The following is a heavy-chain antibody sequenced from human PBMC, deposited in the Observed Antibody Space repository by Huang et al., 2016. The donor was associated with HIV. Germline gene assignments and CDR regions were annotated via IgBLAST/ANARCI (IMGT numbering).Heavy chain of an antibody. CDR2: ISGSGTT. D-gene: IGHD6-13*01. CDR1: GFSFSDYG. Sequence: EVQLLESGGGLVQAGGSQSLSCAASGFSFSDYGMTWVRQAPGKGLEWVSAISGSGTTYYRESVKGRFTISRDNSKNTLFLQTNSLRVEDTAVYYCAKIISNWPLYYMDVWGKGTTVTVSS. J-gene: IGHJ6*03. CDR3: AKIISNWPLYYMDV. V-gene: IGHV3-23*01.